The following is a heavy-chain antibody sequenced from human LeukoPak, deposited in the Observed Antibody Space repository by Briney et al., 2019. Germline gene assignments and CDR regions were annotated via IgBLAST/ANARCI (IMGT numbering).Heavy chain of an antibody. D-gene: IGHD3-9*01. V-gene: IGHV1-2*02. CDR3: ARGDILSGLNLSTLFYYYYGMDV. CDR1: GYTFTGYY. CDR2: INPNSGGT. J-gene: IGHJ6*02. Sequence: ASVKVSCKASGYTFTGYYMHWVRQAPGQGLEWMGWINPNSGGTNYAQKFQGRVTMTRHTSICTAYMELSRLRSDDTAVYYCARGDILSGLNLSTLFYYYYGMDVWGQGTTVTVSS.